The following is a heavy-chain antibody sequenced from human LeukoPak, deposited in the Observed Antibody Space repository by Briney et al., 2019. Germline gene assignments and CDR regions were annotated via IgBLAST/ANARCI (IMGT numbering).Heavy chain of an antibody. CDR2: IRYGGSNK. CDR3: AKDYCSSTSCYNNYFDY. J-gene: IGHJ4*02. Sequence: SGGSLRLSCAASGFTFSSYGWLWVGQVPGKGLEWVAFIRYGGSNKYYADSVKGRFTISRDNSKNTLYLQMDSLRAEDTAVYYCAKDYCSSTSCYNNYFDYWGQGTLVTVSS. D-gene: IGHD2-2*02. V-gene: IGHV3-30*02. CDR1: GFTFSSYG.